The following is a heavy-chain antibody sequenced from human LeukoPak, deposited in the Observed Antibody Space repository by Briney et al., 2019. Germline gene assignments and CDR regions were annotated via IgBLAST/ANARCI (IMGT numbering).Heavy chain of an antibody. Sequence: GGSLRLSCTPSGFTYYIYPTLCAPQSPGKALEWVSYIIGSGDSTYYADSVNCRFTISRDHSKNPLYLPMNSLPAESTDVYYFAKDSGMVYYYECSGYAGFLYRGQGPLVTVSS. V-gene: IGHV3-23*01. CDR3: AKDSGMVYYYECSGYAGFLY. CDR2: IIGSGDST. J-gene: IGHJ4*02. D-gene: IGHD3-22*01. CDR1: GFTYYIYP.